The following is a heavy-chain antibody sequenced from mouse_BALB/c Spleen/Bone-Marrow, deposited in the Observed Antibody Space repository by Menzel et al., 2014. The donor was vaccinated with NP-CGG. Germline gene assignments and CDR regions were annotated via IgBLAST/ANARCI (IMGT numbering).Heavy chain of an antibody. J-gene: IGHJ3*01. CDR3: ANYYYGSSLFAY. CDR1: GFSIKDTY. D-gene: IGHD1-1*01. CDR2: IDPATGNT. V-gene: IGHV14-3*02. Sequence: VQLQQSGAELVKPGASVKLSCTASGFSIKDTYMHWVKQRPEQGLDWIGRIDPATGNTKYEPKFQGKATITADKSSNTACLQLSSLTSEDTAVYYCANYYYGSSLFAYWGQGTLGTGSA.